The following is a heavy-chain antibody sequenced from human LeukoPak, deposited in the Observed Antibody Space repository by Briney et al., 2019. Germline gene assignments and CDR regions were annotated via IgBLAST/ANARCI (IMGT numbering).Heavy chain of an antibody. Sequence: GGSLRLSCAASGFTFSNAWMSWVRQAPGKGLEWVGRIKSKTDGGTTDYAAPVKGRFTISRDDSKNTLYLQMNSLKTEDTAVYYCTTDSNSPGIAAATLGYFDHWGQGTLVTVSS. CDR1: GFTFSNAW. CDR3: TTDSNSPGIAAATLGYFDH. V-gene: IGHV3-15*01. J-gene: IGHJ4*02. D-gene: IGHD6-13*01. CDR2: IKSKTDGGTT.